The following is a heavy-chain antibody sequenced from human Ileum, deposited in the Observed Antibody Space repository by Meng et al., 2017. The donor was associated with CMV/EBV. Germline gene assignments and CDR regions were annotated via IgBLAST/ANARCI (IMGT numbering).Heavy chain of an antibody. Sequence: ASGFTLTNYAVHWVRQAPGKGLEWVTLIAYDGTTKYFADSVKGRFTVSRDTSKNTQYLQINSLRPDDTAIYYCARDRLGVGREGIDYWGQGILVTVSS. V-gene: IGHV3-30*04. J-gene: IGHJ4*02. D-gene: IGHD1-26*01. CDR2: IAYDGTTK. CDR1: GFTLTNYA. CDR3: ARDRLGVGREGIDY.